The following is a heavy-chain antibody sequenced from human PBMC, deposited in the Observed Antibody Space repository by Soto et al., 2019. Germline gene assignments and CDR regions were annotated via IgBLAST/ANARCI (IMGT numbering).Heavy chain of an antibody. CDR2: IKEDGSEK. D-gene: IGHD1-26*01. CDR3: VRGGSNSFDY. J-gene: IGHJ4*02. CDR1: GFIFSNFC. V-gene: IGHV3-7*05. Sequence: EVQLVESGGGLVQPGGSLRLSCAASGFIFSNFCMSWGRQAPGKGLEWVANIKEDGSEKYHEDSVKGRFTISRDSDKNLMYLQMHSLRAEDPAVYKCVRGGSNSFDYCGQGTLVTVSS.